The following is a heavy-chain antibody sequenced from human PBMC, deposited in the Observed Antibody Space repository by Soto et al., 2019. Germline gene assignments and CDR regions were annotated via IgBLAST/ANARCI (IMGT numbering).Heavy chain of an antibody. CDR1: GYSFTSYY. D-gene: IGHD2-15*01. Sequence: QVQLVQSGAEVKKPGASVKVSCKASGYSFTSYYIHWVLQAPGQGLAWMGIINPSSSTTYAQKFQGRVTMTRDTSTSTVYMELSSMRSEDTAVDYCARVGCSGGSCYAVDSWGQGTLVTVSS. CDR3: ARVGCSGGSCYAVDS. V-gene: IGHV1-46*01. J-gene: IGHJ4*02. CDR2: INPSSST.